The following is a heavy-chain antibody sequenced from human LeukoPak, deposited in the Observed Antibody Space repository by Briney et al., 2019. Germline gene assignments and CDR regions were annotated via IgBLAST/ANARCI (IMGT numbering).Heavy chain of an antibody. CDR1: GGSFSGYY. CDR3: ARGDYYGSTYYFDY. J-gene: IGHJ4*02. Sequence: SETLSLTCAVYGGSFSGYYWSWIRQPAGKGLEWIGRIYTSGSTNYNPSLKSRVTMSVDTSKNQFSLKLSSVTAADTAVYYCARGDYYGSTYYFDYWGQGTLVTVSS. V-gene: IGHV4-59*10. D-gene: IGHD3-10*01. CDR2: IYTSGST.